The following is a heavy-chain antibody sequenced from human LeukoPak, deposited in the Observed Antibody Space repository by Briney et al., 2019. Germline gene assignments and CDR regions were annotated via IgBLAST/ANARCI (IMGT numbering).Heavy chain of an antibody. Sequence: SETLSLTCSVSGDSVSRSDSYWDWIRQPPGKGLEWIGTIYYSGRTYYSPSLKSRVTMSVDPSNNQFSLNLRSVTAVDTAVYYCARRRYYDGSGYLEWGQGTLLSVSS. CDR2: IYYSGRT. CDR3: ARRRYYDGSGYLE. V-gene: IGHV4-39*01. J-gene: IGHJ1*01. CDR1: GDSVSRSDSY. D-gene: IGHD3-22*01.